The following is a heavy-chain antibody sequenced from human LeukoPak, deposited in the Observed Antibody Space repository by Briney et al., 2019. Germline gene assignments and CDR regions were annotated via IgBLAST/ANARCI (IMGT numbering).Heavy chain of an antibody. D-gene: IGHD2-15*01. CDR1: GGSFSGYY. V-gene: IGHV4-34*01. J-gene: IGHJ5*02. CDR3: ARGDYCSGGSCYTGWFDP. Sequence: SETLSLTCAVYGGSFSGYYWSWIRQPPGKGLEWIGEINHRGSTNYNPSLKSRVTISVDTSKNQFSLKLSSVTAADTAVYYCARGDYCSGGSCYTGWFDPWGQGTLVTVSS. CDR2: INHRGST.